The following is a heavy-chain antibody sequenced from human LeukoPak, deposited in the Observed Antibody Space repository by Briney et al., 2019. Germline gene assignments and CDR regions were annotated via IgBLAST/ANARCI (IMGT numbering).Heavy chain of an antibody. D-gene: IGHD6-6*01. J-gene: IGHJ4*02. CDR3: ERQQLVADYYFDY. CDR1: GYSFTSYW. V-gene: IGHV5-51*01. CDR2: IYPGDSDT. Sequence: GESLKISCKGSGYSFTSYWIGWVRQMPGKGLEWMGIIYPGDSDTRYSPSFQGQVTISADKSISTAYLQWSSLKASDTAMYYCERQQLVADYYFDYWGQGTLVTVSS.